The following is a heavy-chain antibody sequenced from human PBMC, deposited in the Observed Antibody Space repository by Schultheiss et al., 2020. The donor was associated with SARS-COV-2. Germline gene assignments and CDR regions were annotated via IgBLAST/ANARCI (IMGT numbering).Heavy chain of an antibody. D-gene: IGHD1-1*01. CDR1: GFTVSSNY. Sequence: AGSLRLSCAASGFTVSSNYMSWVRQAPGKGLEWVSVIYSGGSTYYADSVKGRFTISRDNSKNTLYLQMNSLRAEDTAVYYCTTDFISDWNDVWDFDYWGQGTLVTVSS. J-gene: IGHJ4*02. V-gene: IGHV3-53*01. CDR3: TTDFISDWNDVWDFDY. CDR2: IYSGGST.